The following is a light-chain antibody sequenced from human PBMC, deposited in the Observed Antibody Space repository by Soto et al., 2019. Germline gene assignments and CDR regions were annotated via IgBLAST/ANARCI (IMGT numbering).Light chain of an antibody. J-gene: IGLJ2*01. CDR1: RSNIGTNP. CDR2: TNT. V-gene: IGLV1-44*01. Sequence: QLVLTQPPSASGTPGQSVSISCSGSRSNIGTNPVNWYQQLPGTAPKLLFYTNTQRPSGVPERFSASKSGTSASLAISGLQSEDEADYYCAAWDDSLNSVIFGGGTKVTVL. CDR3: AAWDDSLNSVI.